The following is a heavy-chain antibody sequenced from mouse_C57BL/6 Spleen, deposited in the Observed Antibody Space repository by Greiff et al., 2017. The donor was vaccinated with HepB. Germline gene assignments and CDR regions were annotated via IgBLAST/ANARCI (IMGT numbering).Heavy chain of an antibody. D-gene: IGHD1-1*01. V-gene: IGHV1-61*01. J-gene: IGHJ1*03. CDR3: ARRAVVAFYWYFDV. Sequence: VQLQQPGAELVRPGSSVKLSCKASDYTFTSYWMDWVKQRPGQGLEWIGNIYPSDSETHYNQKFKDKATLTVDKSSSTAYMQLSSLTSEDSAVYYCARRAVVAFYWYFDVWGTGTTVTVSS. CDR1: DYTFTSYW. CDR2: IYPSDSET.